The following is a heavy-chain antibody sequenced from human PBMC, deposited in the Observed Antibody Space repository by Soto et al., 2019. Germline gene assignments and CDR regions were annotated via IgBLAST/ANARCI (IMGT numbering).Heavy chain of an antibody. CDR3: ARHLYYYGSGSYYTDY. D-gene: IGHD3-10*01. CDR2: IYYSGST. V-gene: IGHV4-39*01. J-gene: IGHJ4*02. CDR1: GGSISSSSYY. Sequence: QLQLQESGPGLVKPSETLSLTCTVSGGSISSSSYYWGWIRQPPGKGLEWIGSIYYSGSTYYNPSLKSRVTISVDTSKNQFSRKLSSVPAADTAVYYCARHLYYYGSGSYYTDYWGQGTLVTVSS.